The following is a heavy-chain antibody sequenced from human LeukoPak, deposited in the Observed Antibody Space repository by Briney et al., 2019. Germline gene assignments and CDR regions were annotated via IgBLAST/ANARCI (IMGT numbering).Heavy chain of an antibody. CDR3: ARVDYDSSGYRNAFDI. V-gene: IGHV4-59*01. J-gene: IGHJ3*02. CDR1: GGSISSYY. Sequence: SETLSLTCTVSGGSISSYYWSWIRPPPGKGLEWIGYIYYSGSTNYNPSLKSRVTISVDTSKNQFSLKLSSVTAADTAVYYCARVDYDSSGYRNAFDIWGQGTMVTVSS. CDR2: IYYSGST. D-gene: IGHD3-22*01.